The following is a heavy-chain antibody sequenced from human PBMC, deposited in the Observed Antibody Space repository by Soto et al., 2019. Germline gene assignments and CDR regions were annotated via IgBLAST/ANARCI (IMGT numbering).Heavy chain of an antibody. CDR2: IDHSGST. Sequence: SETLSLTCTVSGGSVSSDSYNWRWIRQPPGKGLEWVGDIDHSGSTSYNPSLKSRATISVDTSKNHLSLKVTSVTAADTAVYYCGRVKRQTFQKKNDYWGQGIMVTVS. CDR3: GRVKRQTFQKKNDY. V-gene: IGHV4-61*03. J-gene: IGHJ4*02. CDR1: GGSVSSDSYN.